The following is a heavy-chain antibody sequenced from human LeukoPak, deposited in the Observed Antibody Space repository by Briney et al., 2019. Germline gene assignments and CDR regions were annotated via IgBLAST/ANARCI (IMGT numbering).Heavy chain of an antibody. D-gene: IGHD4-23*01. Sequence: GGSLRLSCAASGFTFSSYEMNWVRQAPGKGLEWVSYISSRGSSMYYADSVKGRYTISRDNSKNSLYLQMNRLRAEDTAVYYCATVGRSTVGGYWGQGTLVTVSS. CDR3: ATVGRSTVGGY. J-gene: IGHJ4*02. CDR1: GFTFSSYE. V-gene: IGHV3-48*03. CDR2: ISSRGSSM.